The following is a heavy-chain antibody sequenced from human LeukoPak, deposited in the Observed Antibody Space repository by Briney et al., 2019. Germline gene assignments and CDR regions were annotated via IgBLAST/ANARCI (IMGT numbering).Heavy chain of an antibody. V-gene: IGHV3-23*01. J-gene: IGHJ3*02. CDR3: AKDSVAYNGICDAFDI. D-gene: IGHD1-26*01. Sequence: PGGSLRLSCAASGFTFSSYAMNWVRQAPGKGLEWVSVIGGSADSADYADSVKGRFTISRDDSKNTLYLQMISLRSEDTAVYYCAKDSVAYNGICDAFDIWGQGTMVTVSS. CDR1: GFTFSSYA. CDR2: IGGSADSA.